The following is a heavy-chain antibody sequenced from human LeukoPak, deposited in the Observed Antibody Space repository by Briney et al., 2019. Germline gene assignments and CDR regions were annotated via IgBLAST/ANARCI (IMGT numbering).Heavy chain of an antibody. CDR2: ISGDGHST. J-gene: IGHJ4*02. CDR3: AKDRYCTTTNCPFDY. D-gene: IGHD2-2*01. V-gene: IGHV3-43*02. CDR1: GLSFDEYA. Sequence: GGSLRLSCAASGLSFDEYAMHWVRQAPGKGLEWVSLISGDGHSTYYADSVKGRFTISRDNSKNSLYLQMNRLKTEDTALYYCAKDRYCTTTNCPFDYWGQGTLVTVSS.